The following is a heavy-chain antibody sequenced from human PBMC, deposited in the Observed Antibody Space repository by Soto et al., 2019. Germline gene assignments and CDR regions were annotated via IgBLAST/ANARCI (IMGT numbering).Heavy chain of an antibody. J-gene: IGHJ1*01. CDR2: IYYSGST. CDR1: GGSISSGCYY. Sequence: SETLSLTCTVSGGSISSGCYYWSWIRQHPGKGLEWIGYIYYSGSTNYNPSLKSRVTISVDTSKNQFSLKLSSVTAADTAVYYCAREGGSSSGQYFQHWGQGTLVTVSS. V-gene: IGHV4-30-4*08. CDR3: AREGGSSSGQYFQH. D-gene: IGHD3-22*01.